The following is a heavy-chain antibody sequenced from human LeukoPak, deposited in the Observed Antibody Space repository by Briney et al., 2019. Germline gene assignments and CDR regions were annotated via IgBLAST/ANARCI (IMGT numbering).Heavy chain of an antibody. CDR2: MSHSGST. D-gene: IGHD2-2*01. J-gene: IGHJ5*02. CDR1: GYSISSGYH. CDR3: ATRRYCSSTSCYYWFDP. V-gene: IGHV4-38-2*01. Sequence: SETLSLTCAVSGYSISSGYHWGWIRQPPGKGLEWIGSMSHSGSTYYNPSLKSRVTISVDTSKNQFSLKLSSVTAADTAVYYCATRRYCSSTSCYYWFDPWGQGTLVTVSS.